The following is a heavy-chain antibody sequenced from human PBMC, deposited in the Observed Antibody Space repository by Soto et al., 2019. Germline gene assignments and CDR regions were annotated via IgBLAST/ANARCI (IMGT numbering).Heavy chain of an antibody. CDR1: GFTFSSYW. V-gene: IGHV3-7*01. D-gene: IGHD3-9*01. CDR2: IKQDGSEK. J-gene: IGHJ6*02. CDR3: ARDRDILTGPPFSYYYYGMDV. Sequence: PGGSLRLSCAASGFTFSSYWMSWVRQAPGKGLEWVANIKQDGSEKYYVDSVKGRFTISRDNAKNSLYLQMNSLRAEDTAVYYCARDRDILTGPPFSYYYYGMDVWGQGTTVTVSS.